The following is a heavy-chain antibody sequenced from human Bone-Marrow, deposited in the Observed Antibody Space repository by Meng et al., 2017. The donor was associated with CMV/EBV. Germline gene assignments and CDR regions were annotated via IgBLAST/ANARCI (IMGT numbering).Heavy chain of an antibody. Sequence: GESLKISCAASGFTFSDYWMSWVRQAPGKGLEWVANVKHDGSETYYVDSVKGRFTISRDNAKNSLYLQMNSLRAEDTALYYCAKDRGGGSYFNWFDPWGQGTLVTVSS. CDR1: GFTFSDYW. V-gene: IGHV3-7*03. D-gene: IGHD1-26*01. CDR2: VKHDGSET. CDR3: AKDRGGGSYFNWFDP. J-gene: IGHJ5*02.